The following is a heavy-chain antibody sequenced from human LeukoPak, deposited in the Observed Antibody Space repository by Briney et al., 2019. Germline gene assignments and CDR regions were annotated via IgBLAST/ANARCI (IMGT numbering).Heavy chain of an antibody. D-gene: IGHD3-3*01. J-gene: IGHJ6*03. CDR3: AIWRDHYDFWSGYFFPPNMDV. Sequence: PGGSLRLSCAPSGFTFSSYGMHWVRQAPGKGLEWVAFIRYDGSNKYYADSVKGRFTISRDNAKNSLYLQMNSLRAEDTAVYYCAIWRDHYDFWSGYFFPPNMDVWGKGTTVTVSS. CDR1: GFTFSSYG. V-gene: IGHV3-30*02. CDR2: IRYDGSNK.